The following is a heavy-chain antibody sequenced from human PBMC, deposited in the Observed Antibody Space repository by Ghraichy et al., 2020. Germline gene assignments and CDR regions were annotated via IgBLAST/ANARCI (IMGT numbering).Heavy chain of an antibody. Sequence: SVKVSCKASGGTFSSYAISWVRQAPGQGLEWMGGIIPIFGTANYAQKFQGRVTITADESTSTAYMELSSLRSEDTAVYYCAREDSSIVVVPAAIRDWFDPWGQGTLVTVSS. D-gene: IGHD2-2*01. V-gene: IGHV1-69*13. CDR2: IIPIFGTA. CDR3: AREDSSIVVVPAAIRDWFDP. CDR1: GGTFSSYA. J-gene: IGHJ5*02.